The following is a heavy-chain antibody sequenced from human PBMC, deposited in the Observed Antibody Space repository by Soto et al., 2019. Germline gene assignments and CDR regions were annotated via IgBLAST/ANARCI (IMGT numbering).Heavy chain of an antibody. CDR1: GGSISSYY. Sequence: QVQLQESGPGLVKPSETLSLTCTVSGGSISSYYWSWIRQPPGKGLEWIGYIYDSASTNYNPSLMSRVTISVDTSKNPFSLKLSSVTAADTAVYYCARGDPLLWFGEKVYYGMDVWGQGTTVTVSS. CDR3: ARGDPLLWFGEKVYYGMDV. D-gene: IGHD3-10*01. CDR2: IYDSAST. V-gene: IGHV4-59*01. J-gene: IGHJ6*02.